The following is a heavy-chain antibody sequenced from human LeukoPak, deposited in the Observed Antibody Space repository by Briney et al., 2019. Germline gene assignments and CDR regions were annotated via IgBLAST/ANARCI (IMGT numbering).Heavy chain of an antibody. CDR1: GYTFTSYD. D-gene: IGHD3-22*01. CDR2: INPNSGNT. Sequence: ASVKVSCKASGYTFTSYDINWVRQATGQGLEWMGRINPNSGNTGYAQKFQGRVTMTRNTSISTAYMELSSLRSEDTAVYYCARGGVVVALVPYYYYGMDVWGQGTTVTVSS. CDR3: ARGGVVVALVPYYYYGMDV. J-gene: IGHJ6*02. V-gene: IGHV1-8*01.